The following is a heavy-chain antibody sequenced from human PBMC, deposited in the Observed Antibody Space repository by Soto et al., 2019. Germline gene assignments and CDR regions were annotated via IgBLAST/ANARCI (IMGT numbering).Heavy chain of an antibody. Sequence: ASVKVSCKASGGTFSSYAISWVLQAPGQGLEWMGGIIPIFGTANYAQKFQGRVTITADESTSTAYMELSSLRSEDTAVYYCARDSAGYYDSSGYPIYYYYGMDVWGQGTTVTVSS. J-gene: IGHJ6*02. D-gene: IGHD3-22*01. V-gene: IGHV1-69*13. CDR3: ARDSAGYYDSSGYPIYYYYGMDV. CDR1: GGTFSSYA. CDR2: IIPIFGTA.